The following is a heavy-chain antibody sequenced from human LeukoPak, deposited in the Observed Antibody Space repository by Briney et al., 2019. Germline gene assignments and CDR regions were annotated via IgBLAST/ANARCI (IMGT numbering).Heavy chain of an antibody. J-gene: IGHJ6*03. V-gene: IGHV1-69*04. D-gene: IGHD5-18*01. CDR1: GGTFSSYA. CDR3: ARADVDTAMARPHYYYYYYMDV. CDR2: IIPILGIA. Sequence: ASVKVSCKASGGTFSSYAISWVRQAPGQGLEWMGRIIPILGIANYAQKFQGRVTITADKSTSTAYMELSSLRSEDTAVYYCARADVDTAMARPHYYYYYYMDVWGKGTTVTVSS.